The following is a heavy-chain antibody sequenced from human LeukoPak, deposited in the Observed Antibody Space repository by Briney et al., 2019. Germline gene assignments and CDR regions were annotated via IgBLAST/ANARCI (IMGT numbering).Heavy chain of an antibody. CDR3: AGDRGSGSYYNPNWFDS. CDR2: ISSNGSTI. Sequence: GGSLRLSCAVSGFSFSNYSMNWVRQAPGKGLEWVSYISSNGSTIYYADSVKGRFTISRDNAKNSLYLQMNSLRAEDTAVYYCAGDRGSGSYYNPNWFDSWGQGTLVTVSS. V-gene: IGHV3-48*04. D-gene: IGHD3-10*01. CDR1: GFSFSNYS. J-gene: IGHJ5*01.